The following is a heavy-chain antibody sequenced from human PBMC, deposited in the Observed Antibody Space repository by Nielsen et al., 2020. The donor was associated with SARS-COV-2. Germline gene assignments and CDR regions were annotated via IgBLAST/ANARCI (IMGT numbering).Heavy chain of an antibody. CDR1: GYTFTAYY. J-gene: IGHJ6*02. Sequence: ASVKVSCKASGYTFTAYYIHWVRQAPGQGLEWMGRINPNSGGTNYAQEFQGRVTMTRGTSISTAFMELSRLRYDDTAVYYCARGGSSSWSESFYYYHGMDVWGQGTTVTVSS. CDR2: INPNSGGT. CDR3: ARGGSSSWSESFYYYHGMDV. D-gene: IGHD6-13*01. V-gene: IGHV1-2*06.